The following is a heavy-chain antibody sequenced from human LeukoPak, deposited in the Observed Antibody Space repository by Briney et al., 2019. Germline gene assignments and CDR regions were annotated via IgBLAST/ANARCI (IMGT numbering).Heavy chain of an antibody. D-gene: IGHD5-12*01. CDR1: GYTFTGYF. Sequence: GASVTVSCKASGYTFTGYFMHWVRQAPGQGLEWMGWINPNSGGTNYAQKFQGRVTMTRDTSISTAYMELSRLRSDDTAVYYCARQELVDIVATTYWGQGTLVTVSS. CDR3: ARQELVDIVATTY. J-gene: IGHJ4*02. V-gene: IGHV1-2*02. CDR2: INPNSGGT.